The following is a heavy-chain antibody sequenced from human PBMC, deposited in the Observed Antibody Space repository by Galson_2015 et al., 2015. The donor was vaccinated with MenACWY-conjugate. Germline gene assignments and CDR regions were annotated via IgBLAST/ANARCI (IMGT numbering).Heavy chain of an antibody. CDR2: IYSGGST. V-gene: IGHV3-53*01. CDR1: GFPVSSNY. CDR3: AGGGSYEGYAFDI. D-gene: IGHD3-3*01. Sequence: SLRLSCAASGFPVSSNYMNWVRQAPGKGLEWVSVIYSGGSTDYADSVKGRFTISRDNPKNTLYLQMNGLRVEDTAVYYCAGGGSYEGYAFDIWGQGTMVTVSS. J-gene: IGHJ3*02.